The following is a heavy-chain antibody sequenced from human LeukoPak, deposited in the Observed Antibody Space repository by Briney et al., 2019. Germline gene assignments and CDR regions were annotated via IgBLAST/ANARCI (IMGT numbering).Heavy chain of an antibody. CDR2: INWNGGST. CDR1: GFTFDDYG. CDR3: ARDHVWKAYYSMMGGGAFDI. D-gene: IGHD3-3*02. Sequence: PGGSLRLSCAASGFTFDDYGMSWVRHAPGKGLEWVSGINWNGGSTSYADSVKGRFTISRENAKNSLYLQMNSLRAEDTALYYCARDHVWKAYYSMMGGGAFDIGGQGTMVTVSS. J-gene: IGHJ3*02. V-gene: IGHV3-20*04.